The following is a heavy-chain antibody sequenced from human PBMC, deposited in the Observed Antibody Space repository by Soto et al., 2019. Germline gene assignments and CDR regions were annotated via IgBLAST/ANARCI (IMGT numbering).Heavy chain of an antibody. CDR1: GGSFSTYY. J-gene: IGHJ3*02. V-gene: IGHV4-34*01. CDR3: ARQSLVRAFDI. D-gene: IGHD3-10*01. CDR2: INHSGST. Sequence: SETPSLTLAVYGGSFSTYYWSLIRQPPGKGLEWIGEINHSGSTNCNPSLESRVTISVDTSKNQFSLKLGSVTAADTAVYYCARQSLVRAFDIWGQGTMVTVSS.